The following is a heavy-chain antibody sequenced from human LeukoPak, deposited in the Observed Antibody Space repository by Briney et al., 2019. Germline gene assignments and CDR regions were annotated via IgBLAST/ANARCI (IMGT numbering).Heavy chain of an antibody. J-gene: IGHJ3*02. CDR2: ISGSGGST. Sequence: GGSLRLSCAASGFTFSSYGMSWVRQAPGKGLEWVSAISGSGGSTYYADSVKGRFTISRDNSKNTLYLQMNSLRAEDTAVYYCAKVVGHYYDSSGYYHDAFDIWGQGTMVTVSS. CDR1: GFTFSSYG. D-gene: IGHD3-22*01. V-gene: IGHV3-23*01. CDR3: AKVVGHYYDSSGYYHDAFDI.